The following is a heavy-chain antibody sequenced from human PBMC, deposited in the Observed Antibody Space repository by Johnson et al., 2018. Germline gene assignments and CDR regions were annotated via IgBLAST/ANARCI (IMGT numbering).Heavy chain of an antibody. CDR3: ARNREFKSGPYDYYYYMDV. CDR2: ISNDGRNK. Sequence: QVQLVESGGGVVQPGRSLRLSCAASGFTFSSYGMHWVRQAPGKGLEWVAVISNDGRNKYYADSVKGRFTISRDNSKNTLYLEMNSLRAEDTAVYYCARNREFKSGPYDYYYYMDVWGKGTTVTVSS. J-gene: IGHJ6*03. CDR1: GFTFSSYG. D-gene: IGHD2-8*02. V-gene: IGHV3-30*03.